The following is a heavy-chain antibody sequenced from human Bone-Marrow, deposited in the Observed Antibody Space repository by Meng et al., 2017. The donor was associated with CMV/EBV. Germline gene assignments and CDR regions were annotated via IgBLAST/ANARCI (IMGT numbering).Heavy chain of an antibody. CDR2: INHSGST. D-gene: IGHD2-8*01. V-gene: IGHV4-34*01. J-gene: IGHJ3*02. CDR3: ARGAWILYSNIRAFDI. CDR1: GGSFSGYY. Sequence: YGGSFSGYYWSGIRQPPGKGLEWIGEINHSGSTNYNPSLKSRVTISVDTSKNQFSLKLSSVTAADTAVYYCARGAWILYSNIRAFDIWGQGTMVTVSS.